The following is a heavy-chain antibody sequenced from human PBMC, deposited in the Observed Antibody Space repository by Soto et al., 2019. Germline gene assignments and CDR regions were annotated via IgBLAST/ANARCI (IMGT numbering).Heavy chain of an antibody. D-gene: IGHD3-3*01. Sequence: PSETLSLTCAVSGYSISSGYYWGCIRQPPGKGLDWIATIYHSGATYYNPSLESRVTISVDTSKNQFSLKLTSVIAADTAVYFCARVSYDLWTGPGMIEYWGQGTLVTVYS. V-gene: IGHV4-38-2*01. CDR1: GYSISSGYY. CDR2: IYHSGAT. J-gene: IGHJ4*02. CDR3: ARVSYDLWTGPGMIEY.